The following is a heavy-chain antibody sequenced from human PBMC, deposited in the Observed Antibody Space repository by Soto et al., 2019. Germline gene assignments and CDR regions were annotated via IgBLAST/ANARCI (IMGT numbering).Heavy chain of an antibody. Sequence: GASVKVSCKASGYTFTSYGISWVRQAPGQGLEWMGWISAYNGNTNYAQKLQGRVTMTTDTSTSTAYMELRSLRSDDTAVYYCAREAPTVVRYYYGMDVWGQGTTVTVSS. D-gene: IGHD2-15*01. CDR3: AREAPTVVRYYYGMDV. J-gene: IGHJ6*02. CDR2: ISAYNGNT. V-gene: IGHV1-18*01. CDR1: GYTFTSYG.